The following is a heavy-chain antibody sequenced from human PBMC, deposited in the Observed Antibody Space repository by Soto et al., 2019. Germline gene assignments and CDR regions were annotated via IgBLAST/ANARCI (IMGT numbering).Heavy chain of an antibody. CDR2: TYYRSKWYI. CDR1: GDSVSSNSAA. CDR3: ARGSWDDVTGHYYMDV. D-gene: IGHD1-1*01. V-gene: IGHV6-1*01. J-gene: IGHJ6*03. Sequence: QVQLQQSGPGLVKPSQTLSLTCDISGDSVSSNSAAWNWIRQTPSRGLEWLGRTYYRSKWYINYALSVKRRIPANHATSKTHFSPQLNSVTPQDTAVYYCARGSWDDVTGHYYMDVWGKGTTVTVSS.